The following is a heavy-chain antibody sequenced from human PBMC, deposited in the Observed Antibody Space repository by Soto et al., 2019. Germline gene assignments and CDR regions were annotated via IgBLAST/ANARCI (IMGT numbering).Heavy chain of an antibody. V-gene: IGHV3-23*01. Sequence: GVSLRLSCAASGFTFSSYAMTWVRQAPGKGLEWVSTLSGSGGSTYYAASVKGRFTISRDNSKNTLYLQMNSLRAEDTAVYYCARVGSGSSSSWYTFDYWGQGTLVTVSS. J-gene: IGHJ4*02. CDR1: GFTFSSYA. CDR3: ARVGSGSSSSWYTFDY. D-gene: IGHD6-13*01. CDR2: LSGSGGST.